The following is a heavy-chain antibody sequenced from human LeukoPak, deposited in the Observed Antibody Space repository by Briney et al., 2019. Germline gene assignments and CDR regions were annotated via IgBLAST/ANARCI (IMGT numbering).Heavy chain of an antibody. Sequence: GGSLRLSCAASGFTFSSYSMNWVRQAPGKGLEWVANIKQDGSEKYYVDSVKGRFTISRDNAKNSLYLQMNSLRAEDTAVYYCAREVDGSGSYYTAYFDYWGQGTLVTVSS. V-gene: IGHV3-7*01. CDR2: IKQDGSEK. D-gene: IGHD3-10*01. CDR3: AREVDGSGSYYTAYFDY. CDR1: GFTFSSYS. J-gene: IGHJ4*02.